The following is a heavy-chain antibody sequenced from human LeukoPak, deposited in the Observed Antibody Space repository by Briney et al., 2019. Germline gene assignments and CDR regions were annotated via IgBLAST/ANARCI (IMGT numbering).Heavy chain of an antibody. Sequence: SETLSLTCTVSGGSITSYYWSWVRQPPGKGLEWIGYIYYRGSTNHNPSLTSRVTISVDTSKNQFPLKLSSVTAADTAVYYCARDWTSGFHSLDYWGQGTLVTVSS. D-gene: IGHD3-22*01. V-gene: IGHV4-59*01. CDR1: GGSITSYY. CDR3: ARDWTSGFHSLDY. CDR2: IYYRGST. J-gene: IGHJ4*02.